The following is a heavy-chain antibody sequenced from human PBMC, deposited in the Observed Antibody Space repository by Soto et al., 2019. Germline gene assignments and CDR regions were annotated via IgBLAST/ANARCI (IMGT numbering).Heavy chain of an antibody. CDR3: ARMKLASLDH. V-gene: IGHV1-69*09. Sequence: QVVLLQSGTEVKRPGSSVKVSCKASGVPFNSYGFAWVRQAPGRGLEWVGRINPASQLRNYEQSLMGRVTIPADTSTTTASMKLGGLTSEDTAVYYCARMKLASLDHWGQGTLVTVSS. J-gene: IGHJ4*02. CDR2: INPASQLR. CDR1: GVPFNSYG.